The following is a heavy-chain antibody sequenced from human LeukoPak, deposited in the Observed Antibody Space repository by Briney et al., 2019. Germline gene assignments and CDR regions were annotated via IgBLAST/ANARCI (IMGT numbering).Heavy chain of an antibody. V-gene: IGHV3-9*01. CDR3: ARSPRGSSGLLGY. D-gene: IGHD3-22*01. Sequence: GGSLRLSCAASGFKYDDHAMHWVRQAPGKGLEWVSGITWNSGRIGYADSVKGRFTISRDNAKNSLYLQMNSLRAEDTAVYYCARSPRGSSGLLGYWGQGTLVTVSS. J-gene: IGHJ4*02. CDR2: ITWNSGRI. CDR1: GFKYDDHA.